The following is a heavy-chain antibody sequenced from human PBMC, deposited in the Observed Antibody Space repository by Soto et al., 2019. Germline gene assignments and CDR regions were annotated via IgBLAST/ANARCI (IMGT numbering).Heavy chain of an antibody. J-gene: IGHJ6*03. CDR1: GYTFTSYD. Sequence: ASVKVSCKASGYTFTSYDINWVRQATGEGLEWMGWMNPNSGNTGYAQKFQGRVTMTRNTSISTAYMELSSLRSEDTAVYYCARTVYEAAEVHLDYCYYMDVWGKGTTVTV. D-gene: IGHD3-3*02. CDR2: MNPNSGNT. V-gene: IGHV1-8*01. CDR3: ARTVYEAAEVHLDYCYYMDV.